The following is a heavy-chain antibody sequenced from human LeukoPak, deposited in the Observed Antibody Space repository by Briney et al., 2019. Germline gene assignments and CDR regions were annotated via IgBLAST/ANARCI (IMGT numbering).Heavy chain of an antibody. CDR2: IYYSGST. CDR1: GGSISSYY. J-gene: IGHJ6*02. CDR3: ARDNYYYGMDV. V-gene: IGHV4-59*01. Sequence: SETLSLTCTVSGGSISSYYWSWIRQPPGKGLEWIGYIYYSGSTNYNPSLKSRVTISVDTSKNQFSLKLSSVTAADTAVYYCARDNYYYGMDVWDQGTTVTVSS.